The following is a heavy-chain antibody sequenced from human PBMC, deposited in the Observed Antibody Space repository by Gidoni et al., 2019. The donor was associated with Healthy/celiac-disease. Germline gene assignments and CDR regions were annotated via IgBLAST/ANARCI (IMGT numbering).Heavy chain of an antibody. CDR2: IYYSGST. J-gene: IGHJ4*02. Sequence: QVQLQESGPGLVKPSETLSLTCTVSGGSVSSGSYYWRWIRQPPGKGLEWIGYIYYSGSTNYNPSLKSRVTISVDTSKNQFSLKLSSVTAADTAVYYCASTGIAAAGKYYFDYWGQGTLVTVSS. D-gene: IGHD6-13*01. CDR3: ASTGIAAAGKYYFDY. V-gene: IGHV4-61*01. CDR1: GGSVSSGSYY.